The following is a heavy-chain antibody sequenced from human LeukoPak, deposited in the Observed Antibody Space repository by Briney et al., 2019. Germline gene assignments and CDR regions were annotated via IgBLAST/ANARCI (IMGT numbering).Heavy chain of an antibody. CDR1: GFSVSSNF. CDR3: ARDSDYDFWSGYSQNGDYFDY. Sequence: GGSLRLSCAASGFSVSSNFMSWVRRAPGKGLEWVSVIYSSKSFSSCDTFYADSVKGRFTISRDNSKNTLYLQMNSRRVEDTAVYYCARDSDYDFWSGYSQNGDYFDYWGQGTLVTVSS. D-gene: IGHD3-3*01. V-gene: IGHV3-66*01. J-gene: IGHJ4*02. CDR2: IYSSKSFSSCDT.